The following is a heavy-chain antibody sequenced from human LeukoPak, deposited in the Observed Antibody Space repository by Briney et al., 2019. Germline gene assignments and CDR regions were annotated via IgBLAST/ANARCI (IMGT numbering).Heavy chain of an antibody. CDR2: IYYSGST. D-gene: IGHD5-24*01. CDR3: ARVRREMASGALNPRRKRSGY. CDR1: GFTSGHIFSSYW. V-gene: IGHV4-39*01. J-gene: IGHJ4*02. Sequence: PGGSLRLSCVASGFTSGHIFSSYWMSWVRQAPGKGLEWIGSIYYSGSTYYNPSLKSRVTISVDTSKNQFSLKLSSVTAADTAVYYCARVRREMASGALNPRRKRSGYWGQGTLVTVSS.